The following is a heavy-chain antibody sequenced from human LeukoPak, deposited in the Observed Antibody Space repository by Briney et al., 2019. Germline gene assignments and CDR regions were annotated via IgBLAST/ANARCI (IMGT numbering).Heavy chain of an antibody. CDR2: FDPEEGEK. J-gene: IGHJ5*02. D-gene: IGHD2-15*01. CDR1: GYSLTELS. Sequence: ASVKVSCKVSGYSLTELSMHWVRQAPGKGLEWMGGFDPEEGEKVYAQKFQGRVTMTEDTSTDAAYMELTSLRYEDTAVYYYATDGSGAEWGGWFDPWGQGTLVTVSS. V-gene: IGHV1-24*01. CDR3: ATDGSGAEWGGWFDP.